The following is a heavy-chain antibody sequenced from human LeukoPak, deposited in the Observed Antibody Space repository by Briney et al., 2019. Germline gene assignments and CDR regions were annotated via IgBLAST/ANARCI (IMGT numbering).Heavy chain of an antibody. CDR1: GFTFSSYA. CDR3: AKDSRPFRGYDLFDY. J-gene: IGHJ4*02. Sequence: PGGSLRLSCAASGFTFSSYAMSWVRQAPGKGLEWVSAISGSGGSTYYADSVKGRFTISRDNSKNTLYLQMNSLRAEDTAVYYCAKDSRPFRGYDLFDYWGQGTLVTVSS. CDR2: ISGSGGST. V-gene: IGHV3-23*01. D-gene: IGHD5-12*01.